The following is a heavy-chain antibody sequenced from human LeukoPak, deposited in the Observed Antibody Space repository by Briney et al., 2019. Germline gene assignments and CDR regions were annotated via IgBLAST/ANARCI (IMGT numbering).Heavy chain of an antibody. CDR3: YSMIVVEIRVINDY. CDR1: GFTVSSNY. CDR2: IYSGGST. J-gene: IGHJ4*02. D-gene: IGHD3-22*01. Sequence: GGSLRLSCAVSGFTVSSNYMSWVRQAPGKGLEWVSVIYSGGSTCYADSVKGRFTISRDNSKNTLYLQMNSLRAEDTAVYYCYSMIVVEIRVINDYWGQGTLVTVSS. V-gene: IGHV3-66*01.